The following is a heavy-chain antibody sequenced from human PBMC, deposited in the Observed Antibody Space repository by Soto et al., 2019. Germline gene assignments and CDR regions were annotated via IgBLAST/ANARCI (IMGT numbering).Heavy chain of an antibody. CDR3: AKDLYCSSTSCYYYYYYYGMDV. Sequence: GGSLRLSCAASGFTFSSYAMSWVRQAPGKGLEWVSAISGSGGSTYYADSVKGRFTISRDNSKNTLYLQMNSLRAEDTAVYYCAKDLYCSSTSCYYYYYYYGMDVWGQGTTVTVSS. CDR1: GFTFSSYA. CDR2: ISGSGGST. D-gene: IGHD2-2*01. J-gene: IGHJ6*02. V-gene: IGHV3-23*01.